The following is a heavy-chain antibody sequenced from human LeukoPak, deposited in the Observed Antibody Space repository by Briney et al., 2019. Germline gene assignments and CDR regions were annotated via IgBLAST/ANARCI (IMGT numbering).Heavy chain of an antibody. Sequence: SETLSLTCAVYGGSFSGYYWSWIRQPPGKGLEWIGEINHSGSTNYNPSLKSRVTISVDTSKNQFSLKLSSVTAADTAVYYCASLIAVAGKDAFDIWGQGTMVTVSS. D-gene: IGHD6-19*01. V-gene: IGHV4-34*01. CDR1: GGSFSGYY. J-gene: IGHJ3*02. CDR3: ASLIAVAGKDAFDI. CDR2: INHSGST.